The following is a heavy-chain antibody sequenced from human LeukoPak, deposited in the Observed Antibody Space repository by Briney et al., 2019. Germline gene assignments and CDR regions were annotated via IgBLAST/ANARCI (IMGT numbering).Heavy chain of an antibody. V-gene: IGHV4-34*01. Sequence: SETLSLTCAVYGGSLSGYYWSWMRQPPGKGLEWIGEINHSGSTNYNPSLKSRVTISVDTSKNQFSLKLSSVTAADTAVYYCARGRRSSSLQRYFDYWGQGTLVTVSS. J-gene: IGHJ4*02. CDR3: ARGRRSSSLQRYFDY. CDR2: INHSGST. CDR1: GGSLSGYY. D-gene: IGHD6-13*01.